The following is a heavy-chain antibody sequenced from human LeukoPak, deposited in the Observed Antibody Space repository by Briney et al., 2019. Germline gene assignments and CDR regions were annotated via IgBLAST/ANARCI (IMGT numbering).Heavy chain of an antibody. Sequence: GGSLRLSCAASGFTFSSYAMHWVRQAPGKGLEYVSAISSNGGSTYYANSVKGRFTISRDNSKNTLYLQMGSLRAEDMAVYYCARDRYYDSSGYYYIWGQGTLVTGSS. CDR1: GFTFSSYA. V-gene: IGHV3-64*01. CDR3: ARDRYYDSSGYYYI. CDR2: ISSNGGST. D-gene: IGHD3-22*01. J-gene: IGHJ4*01.